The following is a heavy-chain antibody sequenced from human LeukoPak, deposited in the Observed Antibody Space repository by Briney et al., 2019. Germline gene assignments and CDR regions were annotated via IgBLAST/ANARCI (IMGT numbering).Heavy chain of an antibody. CDR2: IYSSGST. V-gene: IGHV4-39*07. Sequence: PSETLSLTCTVSGGSIGTSYYYWAWIRQPPGKGLEWIGTIYSSGSTYYNPSLKSRVTISVDTSKNQFSLNLTSVTAADTAVYYCARDYSGYDNFDYWGQGTLITVSP. D-gene: IGHD5-12*01. CDR1: GGSIGTSYYY. CDR3: ARDYSGYDNFDY. J-gene: IGHJ4*02.